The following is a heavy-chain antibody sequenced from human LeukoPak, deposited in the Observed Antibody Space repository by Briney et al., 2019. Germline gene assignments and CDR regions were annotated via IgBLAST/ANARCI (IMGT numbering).Heavy chain of an antibody. CDR2: IIPIFGTA. V-gene: IGHV1-69*13. CDR1: GGTFSSYA. CDR3: ARGVVVVPAAIQSYLDI. D-gene: IGHD2-2*01. J-gene: IGHJ3*02. Sequence: VASVKVSCKASGGTFSSYAISWVRQAPGQGLEWMGGIIPIFGTANYAQKFQGRVTITADESTSTAYMELSSLRSEDTAVYYCARGVVVVPAAIQSYLDIWGQGTMVTVSS.